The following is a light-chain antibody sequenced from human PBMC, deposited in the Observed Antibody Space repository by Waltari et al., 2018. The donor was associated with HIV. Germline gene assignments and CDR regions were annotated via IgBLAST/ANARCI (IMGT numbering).Light chain of an antibody. J-gene: IGLJ1*01. CDR1: KLGDKY. CDR3: QAWDSSTEGFV. V-gene: IGLV3-1*01. Sequence: SYELTQPPSVSVSPGQTASITFSGDKLGDKYACWYQQKPGQSPVVVIYQDSKRPSGIPERFSGSNSGNTATLTISGTQAMDEADYYCQAWDSSTEGFVFGTGTKVTVL. CDR2: QDS.